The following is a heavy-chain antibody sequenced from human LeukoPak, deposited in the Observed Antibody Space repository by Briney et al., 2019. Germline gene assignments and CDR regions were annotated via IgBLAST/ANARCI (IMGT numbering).Heavy chain of an antibody. CDR2: IYHSGST. Sequence: SETLSLTCAVSGGSISSSNWRSWVRQPPGKGLEWIGEIYHSGSTNYNPSLKSRVTISVDTSKNQFSLKLSSVTAADTAVYYCARGWYYYDSSGYSQPWGQGTLVTVSS. CDR3: ARGWYYYDSSGYSQP. V-gene: IGHV4-4*02. CDR1: GGSISSSNW. D-gene: IGHD3-22*01. J-gene: IGHJ5*02.